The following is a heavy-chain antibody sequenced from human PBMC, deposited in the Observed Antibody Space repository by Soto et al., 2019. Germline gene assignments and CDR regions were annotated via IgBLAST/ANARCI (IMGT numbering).Heavy chain of an antibody. D-gene: IGHD6-19*01. CDR2: INPSGGRT. Sequence: QVQLVQSGAEVKKPGASVKVSCKASGYTFTNYYMHWVRQAPGQGLEWMGVINPSGGRTTYAQKVQGSVTMTWDTSTSTVYMELSSLRSGDTAVYYCAREGVIIAVAGVPYQYYGMDVWGQGTTVTVSS. CDR1: GYTFTNYY. V-gene: IGHV1-46*01. J-gene: IGHJ6*02. CDR3: AREGVIIAVAGVPYQYYGMDV.